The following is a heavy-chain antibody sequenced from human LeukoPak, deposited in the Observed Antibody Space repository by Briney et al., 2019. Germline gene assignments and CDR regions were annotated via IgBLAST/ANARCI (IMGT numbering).Heavy chain of an antibody. CDR3: AKRGGYWYFDL. CDR1: AGSISSGSYY. Sequence: SETLSLTCTVSAGSISSGSYYWSWIRQPAGKGLEWIGRIYTSGSTNYNSSFKSRVTISVDTSKNQFSLKLSSVTAADTAVYYCAKRGGYWYFDLWGRGTLVTVSS. V-gene: IGHV4-61*02. D-gene: IGHD3-10*01. CDR2: IYTSGST. J-gene: IGHJ2*01.